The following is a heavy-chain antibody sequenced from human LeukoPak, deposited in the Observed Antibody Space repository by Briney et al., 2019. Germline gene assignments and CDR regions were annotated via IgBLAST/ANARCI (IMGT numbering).Heavy chain of an antibody. CDR1: GGSFSGYY. V-gene: IGHV4-34*01. J-gene: IGHJ4*02. D-gene: IGHD2-2*01. CDR2: INHSGST. Sequence: SETLSLTCAVYGGSFSGYYWSWIRQPPGKGLEWIGEINHSGSTNYNPSLKSRVTISVDTSKNQFSLKLSSVTAADTAVYYCARAPYCSSTSCYEGGAYWGQGTLVTVSS. CDR3: ARAPYCSSTSCYEGGAY.